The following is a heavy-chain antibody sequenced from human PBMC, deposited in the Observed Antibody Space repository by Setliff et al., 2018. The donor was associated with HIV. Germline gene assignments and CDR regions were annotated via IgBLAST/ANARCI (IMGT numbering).Heavy chain of an antibody. CDR2: INPNSGGT. D-gene: IGHD4-17*01. CDR3: ARELYDYGDFHDAFDI. V-gene: IGHV1-2*06. Sequence: GASVKVSCKASGYTFTDYYMHWVRQAPGQGLEWMGRINPNSGGTNYAQNFQGRVTMTRDTSISTAYMELSRLRSDDTAVYYCARELYDYGDFHDAFDIWGQETMVTVSS. CDR1: GYTFTDYY. J-gene: IGHJ3*02.